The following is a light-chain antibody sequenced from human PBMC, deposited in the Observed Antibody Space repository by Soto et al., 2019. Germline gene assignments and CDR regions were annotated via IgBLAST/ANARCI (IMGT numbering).Light chain of an antibody. J-gene: IGLJ1*01. CDR2: DVS. CDR1: SSDVGGYNY. Sequence: QSVLTQPPSASGSFGQAVTISCTGTSSDVGGYNYVSWYQQHPGKAPKLMIYDVSNRPSGVPDRFSGSKSGNTASLTISGLQAEDEADYYCSSFTSSSTYVFGTGTKVTVL. V-gene: IGLV2-18*02. CDR3: SSFTSSSTYV.